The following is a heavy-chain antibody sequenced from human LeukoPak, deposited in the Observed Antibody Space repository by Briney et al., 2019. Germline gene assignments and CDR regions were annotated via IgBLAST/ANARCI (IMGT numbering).Heavy chain of an antibody. CDR3: ARARYSSSWYFRGQPWYYYMDV. D-gene: IGHD6-13*01. V-gene: IGHV4-39*07. CDR1: GGSISSSSYY. CDR2: IYYSGST. J-gene: IGHJ6*03. Sequence: SETLSLTCTVSGGSISSSSYYWGWIRQPPGKGLEWIGSIYYSGSTYYNPSLKSRVTISVDTSKNQFSLKLSSVTAADTAVYYCARARYSSSWYFRGQPWYYYMDVWGKGTTVTVSS.